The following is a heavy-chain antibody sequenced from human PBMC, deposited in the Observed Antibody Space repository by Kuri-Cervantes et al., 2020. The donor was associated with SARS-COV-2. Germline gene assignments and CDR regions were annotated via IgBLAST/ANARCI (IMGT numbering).Heavy chain of an antibody. Sequence: SVKVPCKASGYTFSGYYIHWVRQAPGQGLEWMGGIIPIFGTANYAQKFQGRVTITADKSTSTAYMELSSLRSEDTAVYYCAMVRGVINATDYWGQGTLVTVSS. CDR1: GYTFSGYY. CDR2: IIPIFGTA. J-gene: IGHJ4*02. V-gene: IGHV1-69*06. D-gene: IGHD3-10*01. CDR3: AMVRGVINATDY.